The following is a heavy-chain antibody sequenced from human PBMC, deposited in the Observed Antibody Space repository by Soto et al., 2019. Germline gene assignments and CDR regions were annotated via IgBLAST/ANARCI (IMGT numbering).Heavy chain of an antibody. CDR1: GFTFSLYG. CDR2: IWDDGRRK. CDR3: ATWQGSLNFHY. J-gene: IGHJ4*02. V-gene: IGHV3-33*01. Sequence: PGGSLRLSCAASGFTFSLYGMHWVRQAPGKGLEWVAAIWDDGRRKDYADSVKDRLFISRDNSKNTLYLQLDSLRPEDTAVYYCATWQGSLNFHYWGQGPLVTVSS.